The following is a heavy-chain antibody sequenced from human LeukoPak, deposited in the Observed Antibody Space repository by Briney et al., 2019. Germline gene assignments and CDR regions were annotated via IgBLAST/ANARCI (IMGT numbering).Heavy chain of an antibody. CDR2: IIPIFGTA. D-gene: IGHD6-6*01. CDR3: ARDNSSSNWFDP. V-gene: IGHV1-69*13. CDR1: GGTFSSYA. Sequence: SVKVSCKASGGTFSSYAISWVRQAPGQGLEWMGGIIPIFGTANYAQKFQGRVTIIADESTSTAYMELSSLRSEDTAVYYCARDNSSSNWFDPWGQGTLVTVSS. J-gene: IGHJ5*02.